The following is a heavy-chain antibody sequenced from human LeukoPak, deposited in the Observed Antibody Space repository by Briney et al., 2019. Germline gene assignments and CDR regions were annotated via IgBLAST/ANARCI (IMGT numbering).Heavy chain of an antibody. V-gene: IGHV4-38-2*02. Sequence: SETLSLTCTVSGYSISSGYYWGWIRPPPGKGLEWIGSIYHSGSTYYNPSLKSRVTISVDTSKNQFSLKLSSVTAADTAVYYCARALRYNWDDAFDIWGQGTTVTVSS. J-gene: IGHJ3*02. D-gene: IGHD1-20*01. CDR2: IYHSGST. CDR1: GYSISSGYY. CDR3: ARALRYNWDDAFDI.